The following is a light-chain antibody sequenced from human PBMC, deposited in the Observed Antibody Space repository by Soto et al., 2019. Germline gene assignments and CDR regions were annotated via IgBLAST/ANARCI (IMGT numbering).Light chain of an antibody. Sequence: AIRMTQSPSSLSASTGDRVTITCRASQAISSYVAGYQQKPGKAPKLLIFAASTLHSGVPSRFSGGGSGTDFTLTISCLQSVDFATYYCQQYYVYLRAFGQGTVVDI. CDR2: AAS. CDR1: QAISSY. CDR3: QQYYVYLRA. V-gene: IGKV1-8*01. J-gene: IGKJ1*01.